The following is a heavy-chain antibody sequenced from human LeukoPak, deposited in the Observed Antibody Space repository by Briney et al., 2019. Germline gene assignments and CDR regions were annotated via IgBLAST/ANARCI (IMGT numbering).Heavy chain of an antibody. CDR2: IYHSGST. Sequence: SETLSLTCAVSGGSISSSNWWSWVRQPPGKGLEWIGEIYHSGSTNYNPSLKSRVTISVDTSKNQFSLKLSSVTAADAAVYYCARDGVVADAFDIWGQGTMVTVSS. D-gene: IGHD3-22*01. CDR1: GGSISSSNW. CDR3: ARDGVVADAFDI. J-gene: IGHJ3*02. V-gene: IGHV4-4*02.